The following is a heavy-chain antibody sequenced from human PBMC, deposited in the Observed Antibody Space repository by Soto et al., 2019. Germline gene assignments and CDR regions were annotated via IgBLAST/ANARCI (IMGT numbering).Heavy chain of an antibody. J-gene: IGHJ4*02. Sequence: QVQLQESGPGLVKPSQTLSLTCTVSGDSISRGYYWTWVRQHPGKGLQWIGYISYSGTTYYNPSLTSRVTLSADRSKNQFSLNLSSVTAADTAVYFCARATPTAAVEYWGQGSLVTVSS. D-gene: IGHD1-1*01. V-gene: IGHV4-31*03. CDR1: GDSISRGYY. CDR2: ISYSGTT. CDR3: ARATPTAAVEY.